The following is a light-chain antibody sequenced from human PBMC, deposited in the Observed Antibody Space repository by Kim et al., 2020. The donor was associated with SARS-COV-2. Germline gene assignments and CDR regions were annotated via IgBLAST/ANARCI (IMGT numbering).Light chain of an antibody. CDR2: GNS. CDR3: QSYDSSLSGWV. V-gene: IGLV1-40*01. CDR1: SSNIGAGYD. J-gene: IGLJ3*02. Sequence: QRVTRACTGSSSNIGAGYDVNWYQQLPGTAPKHHIYGNSNRPSGVPDRFSGSKSGTSASLAITGLQAEDEADYYCQSYDSSLSGWVFGGGTQLTVL.